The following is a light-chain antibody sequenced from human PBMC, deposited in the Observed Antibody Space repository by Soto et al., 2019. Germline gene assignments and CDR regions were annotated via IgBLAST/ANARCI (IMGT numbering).Light chain of an antibody. CDR3: SSYSVSNSLGV. V-gene: IGLV2-8*01. CDR2: EVT. CDR1: SSDVGGYNY. Sequence: QSALTQPPSASGSPGQSVTISCTGTSSDVGGYNYVSWYQQHPGKAPKLMIYEVTKRPSGVPDRFSVSKSGNTASLTVSGLQAEDEADYYCSSYSVSNSLGVFGGGTKVTVL. J-gene: IGLJ2*01.